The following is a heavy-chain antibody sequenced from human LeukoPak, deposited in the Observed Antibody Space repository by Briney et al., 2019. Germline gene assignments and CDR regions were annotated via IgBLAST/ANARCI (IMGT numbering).Heavy chain of an antibody. Sequence: SDTLSLTCAVSGYSISSNNWWAWIRQPPGKGLEWIGYIYYSGKTYYNPYNPSLTSRVTMSVDTSKNQFSLKLDSVTEIDTAMYYCARNQAVAANRGAFDIWGQGTMVTVSS. CDR3: ARNQAVAANRGAFDI. D-gene: IGHD6-19*01. CDR1: GYSISSNNW. J-gene: IGHJ3*02. V-gene: IGHV4-28*01. CDR2: IYYSGKT.